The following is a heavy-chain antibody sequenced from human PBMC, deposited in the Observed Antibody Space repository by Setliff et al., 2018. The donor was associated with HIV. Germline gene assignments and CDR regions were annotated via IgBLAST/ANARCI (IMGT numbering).Heavy chain of an antibody. V-gene: IGHV4-4*07. D-gene: IGHD3-10*01. CDR3: ALDEFFYSGSGYSFYFDF. Sequence: KPSETLSLTCSVSGDSFSGYHWTWVRQPAGGGLEWIGRINTSGKTDYSPSLKSRVAMSVDLSKNQFSLTLTSVTAADTAVYFFALDEFFYSGSGYSFYFDFWAQGYLVTVSS. CDR1: GDSFSGYH. J-gene: IGHJ4*02. CDR2: INTSGKT.